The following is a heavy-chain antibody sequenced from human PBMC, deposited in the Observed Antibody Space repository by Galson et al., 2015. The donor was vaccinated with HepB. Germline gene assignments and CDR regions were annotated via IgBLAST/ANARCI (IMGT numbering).Heavy chain of an antibody. Sequence: SLRLSCAASGFTFSTYAMSWVRQTPGKGLEWVSAISGRGDSTYYADSVKGRFTLSRDNSKNTLYLQMNSLRAEDTAVYYCAKDGSEWFGESVRREFDYWGQGTLVTVSS. CDR3: AKDGSEWFGESVRREFDY. CDR2: ISGRGDST. D-gene: IGHD3-10*01. V-gene: IGHV3-23*01. CDR1: GFTFSTYA. J-gene: IGHJ4*02.